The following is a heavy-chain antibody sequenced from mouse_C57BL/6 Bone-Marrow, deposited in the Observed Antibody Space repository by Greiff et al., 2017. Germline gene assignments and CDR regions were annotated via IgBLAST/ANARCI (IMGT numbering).Heavy chain of an antibody. CDR2: ISDGGSYT. J-gene: IGHJ3*01. CDR1: GFTFSSYA. D-gene: IGHD3-1*01. Sequence: EVKLMESGGGLVKPGGSLKLSCAASGFTFSSYAMSWVRQTPDKRLEWVATISDGGSYTYYPDNVKGRFTISRDNAKNNLYLQMSHLKSEDTAMYYCARDLGARAAGFACWGKAALVTVS. CDR3: ARDLGARAAGFAC. V-gene: IGHV5-4*01.